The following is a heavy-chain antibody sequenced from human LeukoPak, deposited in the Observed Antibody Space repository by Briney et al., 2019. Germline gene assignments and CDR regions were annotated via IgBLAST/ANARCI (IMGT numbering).Heavy chain of an antibody. CDR2: ISSSSSYI. V-gene: IGHV3-21*01. CDR3: ARDDELGFDY. J-gene: IGHJ4*02. CDR1: GFTFSSYS. D-gene: IGHD6-6*01. Sequence: GGSLRLPCAASGFTFSSYSMNWVRQAPGKGLEWVSSISSSSSYIYYADSVKGRFTISRDNAKNSLYLQMNSLRAEDTAVYYCARDDELGFDYWGQGTLVTVSS.